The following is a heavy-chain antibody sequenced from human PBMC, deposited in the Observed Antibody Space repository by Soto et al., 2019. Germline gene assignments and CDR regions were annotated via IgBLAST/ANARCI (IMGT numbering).Heavy chain of an antibody. V-gene: IGHV4-31*03. CDR3: ARVGGINWFDP. Sequence: QVQLQESGPGLVKPSQTLSLTCTVSGGSISSGGYYWSWIRQHPGKGLEWIGYIYYSGSTYYNPSLKXRFTXSXYPSKNQFSLKLSSVTAADTAVYYCARVGGINWFDPWGQGTLVTVSS. D-gene: IGHD3-16*01. CDR2: IYYSGST. CDR1: GGSISSGGYY. J-gene: IGHJ5*02.